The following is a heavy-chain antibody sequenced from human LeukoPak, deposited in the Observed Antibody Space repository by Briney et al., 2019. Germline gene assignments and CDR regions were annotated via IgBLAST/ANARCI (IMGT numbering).Heavy chain of an antibody. CDR1: GGSISSYY. CDR2: IYYSGTT. D-gene: IGHD6-13*01. Sequence: PSETLSLTCTVSGGSISSYYWSWIRQPPGKGLEWIGYIYYSGTTNYNPSLKSRVTISVDTSKNQFSLKLSSVTAADTAVYYCATVSIAAAGTTGENYWGQGTLVTVSS. CDR3: ATVSIAAAGTTGENY. V-gene: IGHV4-59*12. J-gene: IGHJ4*02.